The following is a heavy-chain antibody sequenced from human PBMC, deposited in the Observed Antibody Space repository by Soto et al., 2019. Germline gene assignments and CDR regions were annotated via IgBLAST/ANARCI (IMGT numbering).Heavy chain of an antibody. D-gene: IGHD1-1*01. CDR3: AIDRVRAVTTYNYYYGMDV. V-gene: IGHV4-30-4*01. Sequence: ASETLSLLCTVSGGSISSGDYYWSWIRQPPGKGLEWIGYIYYSGSTYYNPSLKSRVTISVDTSKNQFSLKLSSVTAADTAVYYCAIDRVRAVTTYNYYYGMDVWGQGATVTVSS. CDR2: IYYSGST. J-gene: IGHJ6*02. CDR1: GGSISSGDYY.